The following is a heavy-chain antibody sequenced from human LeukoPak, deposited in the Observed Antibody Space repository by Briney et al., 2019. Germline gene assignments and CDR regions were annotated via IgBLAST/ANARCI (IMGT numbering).Heavy chain of an antibody. CDR1: GGSISNYY. CDR2: IYTSGST. D-gene: IGHD2-15*01. J-gene: IGHJ4*02. V-gene: IGHV4-4*07. CDR3: ARGYCSGGSCYGYFDH. Sequence: PSETLSLTCTVSGGSISNYYWTWLRQPAGKGLEWIGRIYTSGSTNYNPSLMSRVTMSVDTSKNQFSLKLSSVTAADTAVYYCARGYCSGGSCYGYFDHWGQGTLVTVST.